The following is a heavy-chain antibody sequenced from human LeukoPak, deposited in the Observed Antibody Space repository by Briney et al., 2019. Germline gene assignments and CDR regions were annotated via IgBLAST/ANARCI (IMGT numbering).Heavy chain of an antibody. CDR2: IYYGGST. CDR1: GGSISSSSYY. V-gene: IGHV4-39*02. D-gene: IGHD2-15*01. CDR3: ASGGGYCSGGSCYSGNWFDP. J-gene: IGHJ5*02. Sequence: SETLSLTCPVSGGSISSSSYYWGWIRQPPGKGLEWIGGIYYGGSTYYTPSLKSRLTISVDTSKNHFSLRLSSVTAADTAVYYCASGGGYCSGGSCYSGNWFDPWGQGTLVTVSA.